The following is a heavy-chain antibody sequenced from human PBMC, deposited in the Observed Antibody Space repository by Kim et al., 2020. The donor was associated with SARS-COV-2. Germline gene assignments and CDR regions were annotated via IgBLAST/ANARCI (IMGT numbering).Heavy chain of an antibody. CDR2: TYYRSKWYN. V-gene: IGHV6-1*01. D-gene: IGHD6-19*01. J-gene: IGHJ5*02. Sequence: SQTLSLTCAISGDSVSSNSAAWNWIRQSPSRGLEWLGRTYYRSKWYNDYAVSVKSRITINPDTSKNQFSLQLNSVTPEDTAVYYCARGGVASSGRAKRDWFDPWGQGTLVTVSS. CDR1: GDSVSSNSAA. CDR3: ARGGVASSGRAKRDWFDP.